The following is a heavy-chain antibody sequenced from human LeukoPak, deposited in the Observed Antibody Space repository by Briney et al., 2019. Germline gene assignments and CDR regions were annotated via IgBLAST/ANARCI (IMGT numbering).Heavy chain of an antibody. CDR1: GFTFSTSR. V-gene: IGHV3-74*01. D-gene: IGHD5-12*01. Sequence: GGSLRLSCAASGFTFSTSRMHWVRQAPGGGLVWVSRIKSDESSTTYADSVKGRFTISRDNTKNTVYLQMNSLRVEDTAVYYCARDGEAASGYASGGFDSWGQGTLVTVSS. CDR2: IKSDESST. CDR3: ARDGEAASGYASGGFDS. J-gene: IGHJ4*02.